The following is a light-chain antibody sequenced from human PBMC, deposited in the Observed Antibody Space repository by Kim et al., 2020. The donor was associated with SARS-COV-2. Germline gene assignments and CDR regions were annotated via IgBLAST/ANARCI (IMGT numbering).Light chain of an antibody. Sequence: DIQMTQSPSSLSASVGDRVTITCRASQIISSYLNWYQQKPGKAPKLLIYAASSLQSGVPSRFSGSGSGTDFTLTISSLQPEDFATYYCQQSYSTPRTFGQGNKVDIK. J-gene: IGKJ1*01. CDR1: QIISSY. CDR2: AAS. V-gene: IGKV1-39*01. CDR3: QQSYSTPRT.